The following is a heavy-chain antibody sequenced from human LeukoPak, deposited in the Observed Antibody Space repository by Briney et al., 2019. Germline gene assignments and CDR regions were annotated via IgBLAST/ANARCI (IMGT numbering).Heavy chain of an antibody. D-gene: IGHD6-13*01. CDR2: IYSSGST. J-gene: IGHJ4*02. CDR3: ARGGGSSWLSPLDY. V-gene: IGHV4-4*07. CDR1: GGSISSYY. Sequence: SETLSLTCTVSGGSISSYYWSWLRQPAGKGLEWIGRIYSSGSTAYNPSLRSRLTVSLDTSKNQFSLKLISVTAADTAVYYCARGGGSSWLSPLDYGGQGALITVSA.